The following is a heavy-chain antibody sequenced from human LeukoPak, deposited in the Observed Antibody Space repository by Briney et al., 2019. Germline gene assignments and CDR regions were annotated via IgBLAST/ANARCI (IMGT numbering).Heavy chain of an antibody. CDR1: GGSISSSSYY. Sequence: TSETLSLTCTVSGGSISSSSYYWGWIRQPPGRGLEWIGSIYYSGSTYYNPSRKSRVTISVDTSKNQFSLKLSSVTAADTAVYYCARPYYDSSGYNVYYFDYWGQGTLVTVSS. J-gene: IGHJ4*02. CDR3: ARPYYDSSGYNVYYFDY. D-gene: IGHD3-22*01. CDR2: IYYSGST. V-gene: IGHV4-39*01.